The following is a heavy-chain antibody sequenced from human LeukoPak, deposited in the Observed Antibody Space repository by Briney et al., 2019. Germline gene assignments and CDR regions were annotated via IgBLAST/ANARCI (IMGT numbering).Heavy chain of an antibody. CDR3: AREYYDSTGSPYFDY. CDR1: GFTFSSYW. D-gene: IGHD3-22*01. J-gene: IGHJ4*02. Sequence: PGGSLRLSCAASGFTFSSYWMHWVRQAPGKGLVWVSRIDSDGSSTTYGESVKGRFTISRDNAKNTLYMYIHSLRAEDTAVYYCAREYYDSTGSPYFDYWGQGTLVTVSS. CDR2: IDSDGSST. V-gene: IGHV3-74*01.